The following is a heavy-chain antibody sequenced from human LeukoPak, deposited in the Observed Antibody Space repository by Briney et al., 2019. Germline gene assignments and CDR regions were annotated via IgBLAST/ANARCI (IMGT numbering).Heavy chain of an antibody. CDR3: ARQGGNVMPDAFDI. CDR2: IYYSGST. J-gene: IGHJ3*02. D-gene: IGHD4-23*01. Sequence: PSETLSLTCSVSGDSMSGYYWSWIRQPPGKGLEWIGYIYYSGSTNYNPSLKSRVTISVDTSKNQFSLKLSSVTAADTAVYYCARQGGNVMPDAFDIWGQGTMVTVSS. CDR1: GDSMSGYY. V-gene: IGHV4-59*08.